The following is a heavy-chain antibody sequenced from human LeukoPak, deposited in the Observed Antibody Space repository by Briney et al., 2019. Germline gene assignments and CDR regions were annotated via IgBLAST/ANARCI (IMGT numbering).Heavy chain of an antibody. V-gene: IGHV3-30-3*01. D-gene: IGHD6-13*01. J-gene: IGHJ4*02. CDR1: GFTFSSYA. Sequence: GGSLRLSCAASGFTFSSYAMHWVRQAPGKGLEWVAVISYDGSNKYYADSVKGRFTISRDNSKNTLYLQMNSLRAEDTALYYCARDSSSWAYLDYWGQGTLVTVSS. CDR3: ARDSSSWAYLDY. CDR2: ISYDGSNK.